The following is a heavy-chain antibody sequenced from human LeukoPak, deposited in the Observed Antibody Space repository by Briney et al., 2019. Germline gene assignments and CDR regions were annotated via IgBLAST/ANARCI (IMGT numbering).Heavy chain of an antibody. V-gene: IGHV3-30*15. J-gene: IGHJ4*02. Sequence: GGSLRLSCAGFGFTFSNYAIHWVRQAPGKGLEWVAAISFDGSKSYYAESVKGRFSISRDNSRDTLYLQMSSLAVEDTAIYYCARSRIADDSSGYYFKFDYWGQGALVTVSS. CDR2: ISFDGSKS. D-gene: IGHD3-22*01. CDR1: GFTFSNYA. CDR3: ARSRIADDSSGYYFKFDY.